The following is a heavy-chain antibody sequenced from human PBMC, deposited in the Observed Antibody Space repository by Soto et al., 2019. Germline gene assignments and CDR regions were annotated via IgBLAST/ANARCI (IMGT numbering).Heavy chain of an antibody. V-gene: IGHV5-51*01. Sequence: PGESLKISCKGSGCSFTSYWIGWVRQMPGKGLEWMGIIYPGDSDTRYSPSFQGQVTISADKSISTAYLQWSSLKASDTAMYYCARPKVGVVVPAAKNYYYYGMDVWGQGTTVTVSS. J-gene: IGHJ6*02. CDR3: ARPKVGVVVPAAKNYYYYGMDV. D-gene: IGHD2-2*01. CDR2: IYPGDSDT. CDR1: GCSFTSYW.